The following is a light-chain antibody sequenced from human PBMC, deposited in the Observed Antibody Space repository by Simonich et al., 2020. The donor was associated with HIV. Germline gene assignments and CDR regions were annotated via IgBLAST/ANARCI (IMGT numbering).Light chain of an antibody. J-gene: IGKJ2*01. CDR2: GTS. Sequence: EIVLTQSPGTLSLSPGERVTLSCRASQSVSSSYLAWYQQKLGQAPRLRIYGTSNRATGIPDRFSGSGSGTDFTLTISRLEPEDFAVYYCQHYGSLPMYTFGQGTKLEIK. CDR3: QHYGSLPMYT. CDR1: QSVSSSY. V-gene: IGKV3-20*01.